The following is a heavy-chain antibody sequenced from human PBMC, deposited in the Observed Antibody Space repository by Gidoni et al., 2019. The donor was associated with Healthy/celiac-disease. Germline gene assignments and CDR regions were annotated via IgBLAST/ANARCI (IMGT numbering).Heavy chain of an antibody. CDR2: FDPEDGET. V-gene: IGHV1-24*01. CDR3: ATEQQPQPARQSFDI. CDR1: GSTLPELS. J-gene: IGHJ3*02. Sequence: QVQPVQSRAGGEKPWASGKVPWKGSGSTLPELSLHWVRQAPGKGLEWMGGFDPEDGETIYAQKFQGRVTMTEDTSTDTAYMELSSLRSEDTAVYYCATEQQPQPARQSFDIWGQGTMVTVSS. D-gene: IGHD6-13*01.